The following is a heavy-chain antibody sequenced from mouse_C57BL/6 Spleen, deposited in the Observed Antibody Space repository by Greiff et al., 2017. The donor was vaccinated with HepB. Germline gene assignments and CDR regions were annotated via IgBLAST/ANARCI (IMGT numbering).Heavy chain of an antibody. D-gene: IGHD4-1*01. CDR3: AAGTYYAMDY. CDR2: INPYHGGT. Sequence: EVQLQQSGPVLVKPGASVKMSCKASGYTFTDYFMNWVKQSHGKSLEWIGVINPYHGGTSYNQKFKGKATLTVDKSSSTAYMELNSLTSEDSAVYYCAAGTYYAMDYWGQGTSVTVSS. V-gene: IGHV1-19*01. J-gene: IGHJ4*01. CDR1: GYTFTDYF.